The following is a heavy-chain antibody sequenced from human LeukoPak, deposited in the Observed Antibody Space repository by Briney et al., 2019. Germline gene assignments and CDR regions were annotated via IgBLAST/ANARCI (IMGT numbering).Heavy chain of an antibody. Sequence: GGSLRLSCAASGFTFSSYGMHWVRQAPGKGLEWVAVIWYDGSNKYYADSVKGRFTISRDNSKNTLYLQMNNLRAEDTAVYYCAKGGIAAAGDLYFDYWGQGTLVTVSS. CDR2: IWYDGSNK. CDR3: AKGGIAAAGDLYFDY. D-gene: IGHD6-13*01. J-gene: IGHJ4*02. V-gene: IGHV3-33*06. CDR1: GFTFSSYG.